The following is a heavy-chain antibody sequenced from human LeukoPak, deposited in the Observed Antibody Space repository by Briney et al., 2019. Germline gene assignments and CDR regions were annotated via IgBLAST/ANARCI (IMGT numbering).Heavy chain of an antibody. V-gene: IGHV3-23*01. CDR1: GFTFSDYA. CDR3: ARHDSFIPY. D-gene: IGHD3-16*02. Sequence: GGTLRLSCVASGFTFSDYAMSWVRQAPGKGLEWVSGISDSGGSTYYADSVKGRCTISRDNSKNTVSLQMNNLRAEDTAVYFCARHDSFIPYWGQGTLITVTS. CDR2: ISDSGGST. J-gene: IGHJ4*02.